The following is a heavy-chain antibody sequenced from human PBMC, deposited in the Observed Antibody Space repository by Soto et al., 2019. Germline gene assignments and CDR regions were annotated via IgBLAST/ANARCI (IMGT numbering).Heavy chain of an antibody. J-gene: IGHJ6*02. V-gene: IGHV6-1*01. CDR1: GDSVSSNGAC. D-gene: IGHD2-15*01. CDR3: ARVHCSAGTCLDGLDF. CDR2: IYYRSKWFH. Sequence: SQTLSLTCVISGDSVSSNGACWNWIRQSPSRGLQWLGRIYYRSKWFHDYAASVESRMAINPDTSRDQFSLQLNYVTPEDTAVYYCARVHCSAGTCLDGLDFWGQGATVTVSS.